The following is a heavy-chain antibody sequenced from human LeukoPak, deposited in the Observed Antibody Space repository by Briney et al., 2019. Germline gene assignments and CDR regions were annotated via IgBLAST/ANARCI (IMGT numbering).Heavy chain of an antibody. CDR3: ARDGGFGFLAASDI. Sequence: QPGGSLRLSCAASGFTFSSYSMDWVRQAPGKGLEWISYISGSGSVSYYEDSVKGRFTISRDNAKNSLYLQMNSLRDEDTALYYCARDGGFGFLAASDIWGQGTMVTVSS. D-gene: IGHD3-10*01. V-gene: IGHV3-48*02. CDR2: ISGSGSVS. CDR1: GFTFSSYS. J-gene: IGHJ3*02.